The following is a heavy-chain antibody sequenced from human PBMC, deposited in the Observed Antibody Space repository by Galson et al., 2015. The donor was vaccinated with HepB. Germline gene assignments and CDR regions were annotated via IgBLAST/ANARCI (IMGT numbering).Heavy chain of an antibody. D-gene: IGHD6-6*01. CDR1: GFTFSSYW. Sequence: SLRLSCAASGFTFSSYWTSWVRQAPGKGLEWVANIKQDGSEKYYVDSVKGRFTISRDNAKNSLYLQMNSLRAEDTAVYYCARESSSSNKSPGYFDLWGRGTLVTVSS. CDR3: ARESSSSNKSPGYFDL. CDR2: IKQDGSEK. V-gene: IGHV3-7*03. J-gene: IGHJ2*01.